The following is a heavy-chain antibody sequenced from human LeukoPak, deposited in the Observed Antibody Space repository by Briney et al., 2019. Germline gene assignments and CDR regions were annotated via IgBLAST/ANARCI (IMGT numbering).Heavy chain of an antibody. CDR1: GGSISSSSYY. Sequence: SETLSLTCTVSGGSISSSSYYWGWIRQPPGKGLEWIGSIYYSGSTYYNPSLKSRVTISVDTSKNQFSLKLSSVTAADTAVYYCARGGRWLQWGSWGQGTLVTVSS. V-gene: IGHV4-39*07. J-gene: IGHJ5*02. CDR2: IYYSGST. CDR3: ARGGRWLQWGS. D-gene: IGHD5-24*01.